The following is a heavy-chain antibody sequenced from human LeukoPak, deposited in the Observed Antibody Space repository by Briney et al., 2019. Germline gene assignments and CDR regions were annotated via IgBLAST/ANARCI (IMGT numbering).Heavy chain of an antibody. D-gene: IGHD5-18*01. CDR3: ARRRGYSYDY. Sequence: SETLSLTCTVSGGSISSYYWRLIRQPPGKGLEWIGYIYYSGSTNYNPSLKSRVTISVDTSKNQFSLKLSSVTAADTAVYYCARRRGYSYDYWGQGTLVTVSS. CDR2: IYYSGST. V-gene: IGHV4-59*01. CDR1: GGSISSYY. J-gene: IGHJ4*02.